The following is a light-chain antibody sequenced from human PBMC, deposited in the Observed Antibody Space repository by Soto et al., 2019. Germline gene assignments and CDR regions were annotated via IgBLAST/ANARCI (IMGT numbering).Light chain of an antibody. CDR1: QSISSW. CDR3: QQYNSYPWT. V-gene: IGKV1-5*03. CDR2: KAS. Sequence: DIQMTQSPSTLSASVGDKVTITCRASQSISSWLAWYQQKPGKAPKLLIYKASTLESGVPSSFSGSGSGTEFTLSISSLQPEDFATYYCQQYNSYPWTFGRGTKVDIK. J-gene: IGKJ1*01.